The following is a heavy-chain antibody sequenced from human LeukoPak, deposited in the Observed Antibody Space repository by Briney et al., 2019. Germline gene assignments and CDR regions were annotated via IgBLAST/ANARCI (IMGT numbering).Heavy chain of an antibody. Sequence: GGSLRLSCAASGFTFDDYGMSWIRQAPGKGQEWDSDINWNGGSTGYADSVKGRFTISRDNAKNSLYLQMNSLRAEDTALYYCARDLDSSGYYSADYWGQGTLVTVSS. CDR2: INWNGGST. V-gene: IGHV3-20*04. CDR1: GFTFDDYG. CDR3: ARDLDSSGYYSADY. D-gene: IGHD3-22*01. J-gene: IGHJ4*02.